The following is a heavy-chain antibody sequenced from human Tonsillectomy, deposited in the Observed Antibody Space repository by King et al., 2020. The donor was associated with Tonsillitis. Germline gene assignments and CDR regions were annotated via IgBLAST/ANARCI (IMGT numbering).Heavy chain of an antibody. J-gene: IGHJ4*02. CDR3: AKVHPVRIWFGESPFDY. CDR2: IRYDGHNK. V-gene: IGHV3-30*02. D-gene: IGHD3-10*01. Sequence: VQLVESGGGVVQPGGSLRLSCAASGFTFNSYGMHWVRQAPGKGLEWVAFIRYDGHNKYYADSVKGRFTISRDNSKNTLYLQMNSLRAEDTAVYYCAKVHPVRIWFGESPFDYWGQGTLVIVSS. CDR1: GFTFNSYG.